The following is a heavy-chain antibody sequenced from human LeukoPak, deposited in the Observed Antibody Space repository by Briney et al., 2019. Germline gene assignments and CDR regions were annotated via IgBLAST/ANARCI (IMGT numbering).Heavy chain of an antibody. Sequence: GGSLRLSRAASGFTFSSYGMHWVRQAPGKGLEWVAVITYDGSNKYYADSVKGRFTISRDNSKNTLYLQMNSLRAEDTAVYYCAKDLMAVVSRGGLFDYWGQGTLVTVSS. CDR3: AKDLMAVVSRGGLFDY. CDR1: GFTFSSYG. D-gene: IGHD2-15*01. J-gene: IGHJ4*02. CDR2: ITYDGSNK. V-gene: IGHV3-30*18.